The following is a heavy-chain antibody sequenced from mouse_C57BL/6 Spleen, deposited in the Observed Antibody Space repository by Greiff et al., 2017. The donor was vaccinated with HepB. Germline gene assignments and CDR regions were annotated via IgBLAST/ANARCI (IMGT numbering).Heavy chain of an antibody. D-gene: IGHD1-1*01. CDR3: TRAGAVVGYFDV. CDR2: ISSGGDYI. CDR1: GFTFSSYA. V-gene: IGHV5-9-1*02. Sequence: EVQGVESGEGLVKPGGSLKLSCAASGFTFSSYAMSWVRQTPEKRLEWVAYISSGGDYIYYADTVKGRFTISRDNARNTLYLQMSSLKSEDTAMYYCTRAGAVVGYFDVWGTGTTVTVSS. J-gene: IGHJ1*03.